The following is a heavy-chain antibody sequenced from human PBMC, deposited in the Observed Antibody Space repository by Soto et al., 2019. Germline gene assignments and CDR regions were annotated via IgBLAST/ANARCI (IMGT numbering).Heavy chain of an antibody. CDR3: TKDEMEQSMTVHLGTFDL. J-gene: IGHJ3*01. CDR1: GFIFDDYA. D-gene: IGHD3-22*01. Sequence: PGGSLRLSCAASGFIFDDYAMHWVRQAPGKGLEWVSGISWNSGTIGYADSVKGRFTISRDIAKNSLYLQMNSLRAEDTALYYCTKDEMEQSMTVHLGTFDLWGQGTMVTVSS. CDR2: ISWNSGTI. V-gene: IGHV3-9*01.